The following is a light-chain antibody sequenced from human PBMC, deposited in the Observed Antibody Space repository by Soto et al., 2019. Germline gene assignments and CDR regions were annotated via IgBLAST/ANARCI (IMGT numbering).Light chain of an antibody. CDR2: AAS. CDR1: QSISSY. J-gene: IGKJ1*01. CDR3: QQSYSTPPK. Sequence: DIQMTQSPSSLSASVGDRVTITCRASQSISSYLNWYQQKPGKAPKLLIYAASSLQSGVPSRFSGSGSGTDFTLTISSLQPEDFATYYCQQSYSTPPKFGQATKVEIK. V-gene: IGKV1-39*01.